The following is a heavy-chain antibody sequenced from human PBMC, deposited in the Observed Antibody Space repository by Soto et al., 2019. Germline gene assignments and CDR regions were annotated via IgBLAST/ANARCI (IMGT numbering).Heavy chain of an antibody. CDR1: GFTFSSYA. Sequence: QVQLVESGGGVVQPGRSLRLSCAASGFTFSSYAMHWVRQAPGKGLEWVAVISYDGSNKYYADSVKGRFTISRDNSKNTLYLQMNSLRAEDTAVYYCAREGSRYYGMDVWGQGPTVTVSS. CDR3: AREGSRYYGMDV. D-gene: IGHD3-10*01. CDR2: ISYDGSNK. V-gene: IGHV3-30-3*01. J-gene: IGHJ6*02.